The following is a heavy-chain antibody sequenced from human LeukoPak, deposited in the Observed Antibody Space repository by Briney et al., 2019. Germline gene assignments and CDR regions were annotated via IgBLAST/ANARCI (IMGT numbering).Heavy chain of an antibody. CDR2: IYHSGSA. CDR1: GYSISSGYY. J-gene: IGHJ4*02. V-gene: IGHV4-38-2*02. Sequence: PSETLSLTCTVSGYSISSGYYWGWIRQPPGKGLEWIGSIYHSGSAYYNPSLKSRVTISVDTSRNQVSLKVTSVTAADTALYYCARVVASTSIDSGGQGILVTVSS. CDR3: ARVVASTSIDS. D-gene: IGHD2-15*01.